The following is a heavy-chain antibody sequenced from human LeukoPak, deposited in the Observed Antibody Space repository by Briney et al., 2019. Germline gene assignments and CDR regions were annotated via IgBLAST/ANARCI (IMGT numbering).Heavy chain of an antibody. CDR3: ARDPEYYYDSSGYYASGAFDI. Sequence: GGSLRLSCAASGFTFSSYSMNWARQAPGKGLEWVSSISSSSSYIYYADSVKGRFTISRDNAKNSLYPQMNSLRAEDTAVYYCARDPEYYYDSSGYYASGAFDIWGQETMVTVSS. J-gene: IGHJ3*02. V-gene: IGHV3-21*01. D-gene: IGHD3-22*01. CDR1: GFTFSSYS. CDR2: ISSSSSYI.